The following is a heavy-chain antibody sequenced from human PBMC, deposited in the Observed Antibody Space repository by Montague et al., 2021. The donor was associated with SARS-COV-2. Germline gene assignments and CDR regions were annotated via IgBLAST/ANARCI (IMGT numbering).Heavy chain of an antibody. V-gene: IGHV4-61*01. Sequence: SETLSLTCTVSGGSVSSGSYYWSWIRQPSGKGLEWIEYIYYSGSTNYNPSLKSRVTISVDTSKNQFSLKLSSVTAADTAVYYCARDGVLRYFDWLGDRYGMDVWGQGTTVTVSS. J-gene: IGHJ6*02. CDR1: GGSVSSGSYY. CDR2: IYYSGST. D-gene: IGHD3-9*01. CDR3: ARDGVLRYFDWLGDRYGMDV.